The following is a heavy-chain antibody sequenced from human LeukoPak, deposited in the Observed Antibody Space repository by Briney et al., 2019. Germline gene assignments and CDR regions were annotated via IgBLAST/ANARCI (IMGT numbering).Heavy chain of an antibody. CDR1: GGSFSGYY. Sequence: SETLSLTCAVYGGSFSGYYWSWIRQPPGKGLEWIGEINHSGSTNYNPSLKSRVTISVDTSKNQFSLKLSSVTAADTAVYYCARRREKTYYYDSSGYYSHFDYWGQGTLVTVSS. CDR3: ARRREKTYYYDSSGYYSHFDY. D-gene: IGHD3-22*01. V-gene: IGHV4-34*01. CDR2: INHSGST. J-gene: IGHJ4*02.